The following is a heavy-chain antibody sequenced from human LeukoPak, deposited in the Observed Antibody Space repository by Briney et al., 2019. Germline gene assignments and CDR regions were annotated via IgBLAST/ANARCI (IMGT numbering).Heavy chain of an antibody. CDR3: ARGEVWFGELSIGWFDP. Sequence: SETLSLTCTVSGGSIGSSDSFWGWLRPPPGKGLEWIGSIYDSGSTYYNPSLKSRATISVDTSKNQFSLKLSSVTAADTAVYYCARGEVWFGELSIGWFDPWGQGTLVTVSS. CDR2: IYDSGST. CDR1: GGSIGSSDSF. J-gene: IGHJ5*02. D-gene: IGHD3-10*01. V-gene: IGHV4-39*01.